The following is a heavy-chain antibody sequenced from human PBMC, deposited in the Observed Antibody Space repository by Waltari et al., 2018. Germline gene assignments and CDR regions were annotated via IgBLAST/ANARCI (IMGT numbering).Heavy chain of an antibody. V-gene: IGHV1-69*08. CDR3: ASGDSSLATVSIDS. CDR1: GDSFRTDA. Sequence: QVQLVQSGVEVKKPGSSVKVSCKAPGDSFRTDAISWVRQAPGRGLEWMGSIIPLFGTTKYAQNFQDRVKISADKSTSSVYMELTTLRSGDTAIYYCASGDSSLATVSIDSWGQGTLVTVS. J-gene: IGHJ1*01. CDR2: IIPLFGTT. D-gene: IGHD6-6*01.